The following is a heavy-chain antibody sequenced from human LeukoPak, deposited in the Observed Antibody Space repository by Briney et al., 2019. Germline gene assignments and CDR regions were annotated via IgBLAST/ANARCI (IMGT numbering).Heavy chain of an antibody. CDR2: ISWDGGST. CDR3: AKESRPGRITGTGPDY. V-gene: IGHV3-43*01. CDR1: GFTFDDYT. J-gene: IGHJ4*02. Sequence: GGSLRLSCAASGFTFDDYTMHWVRQAPGKGLEWVSLISWDGGSTYYEDSVKGRFTISRDNSKNSLYLQMNSLRTEDTALYYCAKESRPGRITGTGPDYWGQGTLVTVSS. D-gene: IGHD1-20*01.